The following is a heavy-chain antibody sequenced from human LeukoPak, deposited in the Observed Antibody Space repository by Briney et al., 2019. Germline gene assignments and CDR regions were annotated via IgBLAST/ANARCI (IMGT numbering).Heavy chain of an antibody. Sequence: PGGSLRLSCAVSGFSFDDYDMSWVRQAPGKGLEWVSSMSSSSGLIYYGDSVKGRFTVSRDNAKRSLYLQMNSLRADDTAVYYCAREFDGSASGAGYWGQGTLVTVSS. CDR3: AREFDGSASGAGY. D-gene: IGHD1-26*01. J-gene: IGHJ4*02. CDR1: GFSFDDYD. V-gene: IGHV3-21*01. CDR2: MSSSSGLI.